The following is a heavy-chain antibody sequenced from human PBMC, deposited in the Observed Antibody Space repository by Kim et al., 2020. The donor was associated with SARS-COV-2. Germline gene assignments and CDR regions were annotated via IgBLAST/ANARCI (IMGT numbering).Heavy chain of an antibody. Sequence: AAAVQGRYPIARDDSKNTLHLQMNSLRAEDTAVYYCATASSRGAYLTYFDYWGPGTLVTVSS. D-gene: IGHD1-26*01. V-gene: IGHV3-23*01. J-gene: IGHJ4*02. CDR3: ATASSRGAYLTYFDY.